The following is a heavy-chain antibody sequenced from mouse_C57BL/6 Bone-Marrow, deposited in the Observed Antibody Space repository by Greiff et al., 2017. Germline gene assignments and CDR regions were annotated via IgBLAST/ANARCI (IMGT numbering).Heavy chain of an antibody. D-gene: IGHD2-4*01. CDR3: AREKGNYDYDFAY. CDR2: IDTSDSYT. J-gene: IGHJ3*01. CDR1: GYTFTSYW. Sequence: VQLQQPGAELVKPGASVKLSCKASGYTFTSYWMQWVKQRPGQGLEWIGEIDTSDSYTNYNQKFKGKATLTVDTSSSTAYMQLSSLTSEDSAVYYCAREKGNYDYDFAYWGQGTLVTVSA. V-gene: IGHV1-50*01.